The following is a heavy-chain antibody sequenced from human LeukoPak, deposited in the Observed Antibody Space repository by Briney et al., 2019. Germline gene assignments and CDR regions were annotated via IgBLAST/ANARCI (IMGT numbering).Heavy chain of an antibody. D-gene: IGHD3-22*01. V-gene: IGHV3-7*01. Sequence: GGSLRLSCAASGFTFSSYWMSWVRQAPGKGLEWVANIKQDGSEKYYVDSVKGRFTISRDNAKNSLYLQMNSLRAEDTAVYYCAREPYLYYYDSSGYPRPNWFDPWGQGTLVTVSS. CDR2: IKQDGSEK. CDR1: GFTFSSYW. J-gene: IGHJ5*02. CDR3: AREPYLYYYDSSGYPRPNWFDP.